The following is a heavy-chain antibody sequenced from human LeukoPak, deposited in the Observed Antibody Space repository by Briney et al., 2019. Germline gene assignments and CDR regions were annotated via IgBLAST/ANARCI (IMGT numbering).Heavy chain of an antibody. CDR1: GFMFHDYA. V-gene: IGHV3-43*02. CDR3: ARESESSGWYDY. CDR2: ISGDGGST. J-gene: IGHJ4*02. Sequence: GSLRLSCAAPGFMFHDYAIHWVRQAPGKGLEWVSLISGDGGSTFYADSVKGPFTISRDNSKNSLYLQMNSLRSDDTALYYCARESESSGWYDYWGQGTLVTVSS. D-gene: IGHD6-19*01.